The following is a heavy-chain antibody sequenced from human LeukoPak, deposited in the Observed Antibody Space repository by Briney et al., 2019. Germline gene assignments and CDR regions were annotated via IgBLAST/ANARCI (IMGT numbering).Heavy chain of an antibody. V-gene: IGHV1-18*01. CDR1: GYTLTSYA. J-gene: IGHJ4*02. CDR2: ISAYNGNT. Sequence: ASVKVSCKASGYTLTSYAISWVRQAPGQGLEWVGWISAYNGNTNYAQKLQGRVTMTTDTSTSTAYLELRSLRSDDTAVYYCARDLLGYCSGGSCYFIDYWGQGTLVTVSS. CDR3: ARDLLGYCSGGSCYFIDY. D-gene: IGHD2-15*01.